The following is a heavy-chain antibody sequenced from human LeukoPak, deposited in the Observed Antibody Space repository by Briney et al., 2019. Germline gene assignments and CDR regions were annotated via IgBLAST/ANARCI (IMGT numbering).Heavy chain of an antibody. D-gene: IGHD4-23*01. V-gene: IGHV3-23*01. J-gene: IGHJ4*02. CDR3: AKSSDYGGNLADY. CDR1: GFTFSSYA. CDR2: ISGSGGST. Sequence: GRSLRLSCAASGFTFSSYAMSWVRQAPGKGLEWVSAISGSGGSTYYADSVKGRFTISRDNSKNTLYLQMNSLRAEDTAVYYCAKSSDYGGNLADYWGQGTLVTVSS.